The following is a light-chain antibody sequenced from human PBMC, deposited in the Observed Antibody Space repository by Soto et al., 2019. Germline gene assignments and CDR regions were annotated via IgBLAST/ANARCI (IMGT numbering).Light chain of an antibody. CDR3: QDYGTSAPWT. J-gene: IGKJ1*01. CDR2: RGS. CDR1: QNIRGNE. V-gene: IGKV3-20*01. Sequence: EVVLTQSPGTLSLSPGERATLSCRASQNIRGNELAWYQQKPGQAPRLLIYRGSSRATGIPDRFSGRGSGKDFSLTISRLEPEDFAVYYCQDYGTSAPWTFGQGTKVESK.